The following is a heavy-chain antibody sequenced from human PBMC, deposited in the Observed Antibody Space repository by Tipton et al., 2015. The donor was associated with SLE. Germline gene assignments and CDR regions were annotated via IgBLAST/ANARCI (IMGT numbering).Heavy chain of an antibody. CDR1: GFTFNTYW. CDR3: ARGSLLPFDH. J-gene: IGHJ4*02. Sequence: SLRLSCTASGFTFNTYWFHWVRQAPGKGLVWVSRMNSDGSHTTYADSVKGRFTISRDSAKSTPYLQMNSLRAEDTAVYYCARGSLLPFDHWGQGTLVTVSS. V-gene: IGHV3-74*01. D-gene: IGHD2-15*01. CDR2: MNSDGSHT.